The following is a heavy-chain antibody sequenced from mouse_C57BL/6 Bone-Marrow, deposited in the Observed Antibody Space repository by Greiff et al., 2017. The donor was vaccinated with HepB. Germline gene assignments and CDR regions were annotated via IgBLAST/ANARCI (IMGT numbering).Heavy chain of an antibody. CDR2: IDPSDSET. Sequence: VQLQQPGAELVRPGSSVKLSCKASGYTFTSYWMHWVKQRPIQGLEWIGNIDPSDSETHYNQKFKDKATLTVDKSSSTAYMQLSSLTSEDSAVYYCARGDFTTVVEGAMDYWGQGTSVTVSS. J-gene: IGHJ4*01. D-gene: IGHD1-1*01. CDR3: ARGDFTTVVEGAMDY. CDR1: GYTFTSYW. V-gene: IGHV1-52*01.